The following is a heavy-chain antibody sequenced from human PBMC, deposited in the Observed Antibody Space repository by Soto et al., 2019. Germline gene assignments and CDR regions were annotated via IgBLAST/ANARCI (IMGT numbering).Heavy chain of an antibody. CDR1: GGSISRSSYY. CDR3: ARLCPTFFGVVIQPRRFDY. D-gene: IGHD3-3*01. J-gene: IGHJ4*02. V-gene: IGHV4-39*01. CDR2: IYYSGST. Sequence: SETLSLTCTVSGGSISRSSYYWCWIRQPPGKGLEWIGSIYYSGSTYYNPSLKSRVTISVDTSKNQFSLRLSSVTAADTAVYYCARLCPTFFGVVIQPRRFDYWGQGILVTVSS.